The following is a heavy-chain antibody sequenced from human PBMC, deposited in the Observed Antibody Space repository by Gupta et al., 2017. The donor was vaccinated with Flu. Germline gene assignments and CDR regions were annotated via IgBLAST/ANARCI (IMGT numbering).Heavy chain of an antibody. CDR2: IGVAGDI. J-gene: IGHJ3*01. CDR3: VREGGVWNPFDF. CDR1: GFNFSRHD. Sequence: EVQLVESGGGLVQPGGSLRLSCAGPGFNFSRHDMHWVRQGAGKGLELVSGIGVAGDIHYADSVKGRFTVSRENDKNSLYLQMNSLRAEDTAVYYCVREGGVWNPFDFWGQGTMVTVSS. V-gene: IGHV3-13*01. D-gene: IGHD1-1*01.